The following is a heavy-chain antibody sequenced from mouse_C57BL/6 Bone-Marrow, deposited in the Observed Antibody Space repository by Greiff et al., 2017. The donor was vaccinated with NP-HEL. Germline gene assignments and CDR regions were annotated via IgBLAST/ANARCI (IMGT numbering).Heavy chain of an antibody. V-gene: IGHV3-6*01. CDR2: ISYDGSN. CDR1: GYSITSGYY. J-gene: IGHJ1*03. CDR3: AKGPSSYWYFDV. Sequence: EVKLLESGPGLVKPSQSLSLTCSVTGYSITSGYYWNWIRQFPGNKLEWMGYISYDGSNNYNPSLKNRISITRDTSKNQFVLKLNSVTTEDTATYYCAKGPSSYWYFDVWGTGTTVTVSS. D-gene: IGHD1-1*01.